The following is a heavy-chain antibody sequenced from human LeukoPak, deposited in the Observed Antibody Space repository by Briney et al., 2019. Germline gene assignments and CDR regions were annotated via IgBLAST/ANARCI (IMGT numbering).Heavy chain of an antibody. D-gene: IGHD2-8*01. J-gene: IGHJ6*03. CDR1: GFTFSDYT. V-gene: IGHV3-7*01. CDR3: VRLYGYYYSYMDV. Sequence: GGSLRLSCEGTGFTFSDYTMTWVRQAPGKGLEWVANIKEDGSEKYYLDSVKGRFTISRDNVKNSLYLQMNSLRAEDAAVYFCVRLYGYYYSYMDVWAKGPRSPSP. CDR2: IKEDGSEK.